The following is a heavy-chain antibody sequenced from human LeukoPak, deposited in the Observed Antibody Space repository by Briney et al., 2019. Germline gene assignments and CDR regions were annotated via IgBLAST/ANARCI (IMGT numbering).Heavy chain of an antibody. CDR3: AKDLVGWFGELFTGDFDY. Sequence: GGSLRLSCAASGFTFSSYAMSWVRQAPGKGLEWVSAISGSGGSTYYADSVKGRFTNSRDNSKNTLYLQMNSLRAEDTAVYYCAKDLVGWFGELFTGDFDYWGQGTLVTVSS. V-gene: IGHV3-23*01. CDR1: GFTFSSYA. J-gene: IGHJ4*02. D-gene: IGHD3-10*01. CDR2: ISGSGGST.